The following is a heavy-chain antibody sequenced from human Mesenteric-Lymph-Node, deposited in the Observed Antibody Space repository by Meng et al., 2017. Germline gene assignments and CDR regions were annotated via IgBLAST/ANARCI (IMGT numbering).Heavy chain of an antibody. CDR1: GGSLSGAY. Sequence: QVQLQQWGAGLLKPSETLSLTCAVNGGSLSGAYWNWIRQPPGKGLEWIGYIYYSGSTYYNPSLKSRVSISGDTSNKQFSLKLTSVTAADTAVYYCTTLYGDSVSWGQGTLVTVSS. CDR2: IYYSGST. J-gene: IGHJ4*02. D-gene: IGHD4-17*01. CDR3: TTLYGDSVS. V-gene: IGHV4-34*01.